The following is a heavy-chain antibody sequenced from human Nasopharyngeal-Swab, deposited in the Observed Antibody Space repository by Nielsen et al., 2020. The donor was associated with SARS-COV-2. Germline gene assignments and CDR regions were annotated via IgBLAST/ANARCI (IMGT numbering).Heavy chain of an antibody. CDR2: ISYDGSNK. CDR1: GFTFSSYG. Sequence: GGSLRLSCAASGFTFSSYGMHWVRQAQGKGLEWVAVISYDGSNKYYADSVKGRFTISRDNSKNTLYLQMNSLRAEDTAVYYCAKDAYSSSSGLPYYYYYMDVWGKGTTVTVSS. D-gene: IGHD6-6*01. J-gene: IGHJ6*03. CDR3: AKDAYSSSSGLPYYYYYMDV. V-gene: IGHV3-30*18.